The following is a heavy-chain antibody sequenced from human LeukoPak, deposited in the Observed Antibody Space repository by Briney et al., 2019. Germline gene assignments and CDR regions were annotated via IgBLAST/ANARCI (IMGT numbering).Heavy chain of an antibody. J-gene: IGHJ5*02. D-gene: IGHD6-6*01. CDR1: GGSINNYG. V-gene: IGHV1-69*13. Sequence: SVKVSCKTSGGSINNYGINWVRQAPGQGLERMGMIIPLLTRPKYAKKFQGRVTITADESADTAYMEVSRLTSEDTAVFFCAIVPKTGMPAITWGPGTLVSVSS. CDR2: IIPLLTRP. CDR3: AIVPKTGMPAIT.